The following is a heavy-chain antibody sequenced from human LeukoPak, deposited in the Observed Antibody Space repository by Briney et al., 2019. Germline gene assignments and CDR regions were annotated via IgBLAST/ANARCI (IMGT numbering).Heavy chain of an antibody. V-gene: IGHV2-5*02. CDR3: VHRLTNYYDSSGFYY. Sequence: SGPTLVKPTQTLTLTCTFSGFSLSTSGVGVGWIRQPPGKALEWLAFIFWDDDNRYSPSLKSRLTITNDTSKNQVVLTMINMDPVDTATYYCVHRLTNYYDSSGFYYWGQGILVTVSS. J-gene: IGHJ4*02. CDR1: GFSLSTSGVG. D-gene: IGHD3-22*01. CDR2: IFWDDDN.